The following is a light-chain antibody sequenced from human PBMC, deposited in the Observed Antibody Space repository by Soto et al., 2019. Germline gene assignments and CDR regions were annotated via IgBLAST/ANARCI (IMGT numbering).Light chain of an antibody. CDR2: LEGSGSY. Sequence: QPVLTQSYSSSASLGSSVKLTCTLSSGHSSYNIAWHQQQPGKAPRYLMKLEGSGSYNKGSGVPDRFSGSSSGADRYLTISNLQSVDEADYYCETWDSNTAVFGGGTKLTVL. CDR3: ETWDSNTAV. CDR1: SGHSSYN. V-gene: IGLV4-60*03. J-gene: IGLJ3*02.